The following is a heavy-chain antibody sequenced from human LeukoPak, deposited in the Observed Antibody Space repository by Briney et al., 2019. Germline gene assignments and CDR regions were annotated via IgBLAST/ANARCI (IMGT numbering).Heavy chain of an antibody. D-gene: IGHD3-22*01. Sequence: SETLSLTCAVYGGSFSGYYWSWIRQPPGKGLEWIGEINHSGSTNYNPSLKSRVTISVDTSKNQFSLKLSSVTAADTAVYYCASYKTYYDSSGNPFDYWGQGTLVTVSS. V-gene: IGHV4-34*01. CDR3: ASYKTYYDSSGNPFDY. J-gene: IGHJ4*02. CDR1: GGSFSGYY. CDR2: INHSGST.